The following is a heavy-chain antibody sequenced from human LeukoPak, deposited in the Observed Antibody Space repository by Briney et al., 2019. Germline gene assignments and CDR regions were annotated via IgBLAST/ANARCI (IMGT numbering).Heavy chain of an antibody. D-gene: IGHD3-22*01. CDR3: ARGTYYSDSSGYSYYSYYYMDV. CDR1: GDSITGYY. V-gene: IGHV4-39*07. CDR2: IYYTGNT. Sequence: SETLSLTCSVSGDSITGYYWGWIRQPPGKGLEWIGNIYYTGNTYYNSSLKSRVTISLDTSKNQFSLKLTSVTAADTTVYFCARGTYYSDSSGYSYYSYYYMDVWGKGTTVTISS. J-gene: IGHJ6*03.